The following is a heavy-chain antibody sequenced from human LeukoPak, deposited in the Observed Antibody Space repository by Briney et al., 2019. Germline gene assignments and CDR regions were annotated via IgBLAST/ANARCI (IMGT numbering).Heavy chain of an antibody. CDR3: ARYVRGSYFYMDV. CDR2: IKQDGSDK. CDR1: GFTFDDYG. D-gene: IGHD3-10*01. Sequence: PGGSLRLSCAASGFTFDDYGMSWVRQAPGKGLEWVANIKQDGSDKYYMDSVKGRFTISRDNAKISLYLQMNSLRAEDTAVYYCARYVRGSYFYMDVWGKGTTVTVSS. J-gene: IGHJ6*03. V-gene: IGHV3-7*01.